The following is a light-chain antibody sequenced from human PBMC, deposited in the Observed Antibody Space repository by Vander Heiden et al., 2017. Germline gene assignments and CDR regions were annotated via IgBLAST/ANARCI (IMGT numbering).Light chain of an antibody. V-gene: IGLV1-47*01. Sequence: QSVLPQPPSPSGTPGQRVTISCSGSGSNIGSNYVYWYQQLPGTAPKLLIYRNNQRPSGVPDRFSGSKSGTSASLAISGLRSEDEADYYCAAWDDSLSGPNWVFGGGTKLTVL. J-gene: IGLJ3*02. CDR1: GSNIGSNY. CDR2: RNN. CDR3: AAWDDSLSGPNWV.